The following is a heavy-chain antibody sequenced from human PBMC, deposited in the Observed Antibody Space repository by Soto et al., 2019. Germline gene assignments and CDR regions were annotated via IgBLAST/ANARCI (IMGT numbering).Heavy chain of an antibody. D-gene: IGHD1-1*01. CDR1: GYTFTSYA. J-gene: IGHJ5*02. V-gene: IGHV1-3*01. Sequence: ASVKVSCKASGYTFTSYAMHWVRQAPGQRLEWMGWINAGNGSTKYSQKFQGRVTITRDTSASTAYMELSSLRSEDTAVYYCARDLQLERKNWFDPWGQGTLVTVSS. CDR2: INAGNGST. CDR3: ARDLQLERKNWFDP.